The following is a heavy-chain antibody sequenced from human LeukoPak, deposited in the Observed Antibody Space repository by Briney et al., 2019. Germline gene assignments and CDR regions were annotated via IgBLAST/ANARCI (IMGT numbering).Heavy chain of an antibody. CDR3: TRRVSATRWFDP. J-gene: IGHJ5*02. CDR2: ISGDGSAT. CDR1: GFTFSSHW. Sequence: GGSLRLSCAASGFTFSSHWMHWVRQAPGKGLVGVSRISGDGSATIYADSVKGRFTISRDNAENTMYLQMNSLTVEDTAVYYCTRRVSATRWFDPWGQGTLVTVSS. D-gene: IGHD2-15*01. V-gene: IGHV3-74*01.